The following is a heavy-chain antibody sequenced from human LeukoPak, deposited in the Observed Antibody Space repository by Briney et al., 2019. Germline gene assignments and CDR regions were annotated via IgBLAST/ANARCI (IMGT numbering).Heavy chain of an antibody. J-gene: IGHJ4*02. CDR1: GFTFSSYS. CDR3: ARDLDSSAYYQGFDY. V-gene: IGHV3-21*01. D-gene: IGHD3-22*01. CDR2: ITGSSSDI. Sequence: GGSLRLSCAAPGFTFSSYSMNWVRQAPGKGLEWVSSITGSSSDIYYADSVKGRITISRDNAKNSLYLQMNSLRAEDTAVYYCARDLDSSAYYQGFDYWGQGTLVTVSS.